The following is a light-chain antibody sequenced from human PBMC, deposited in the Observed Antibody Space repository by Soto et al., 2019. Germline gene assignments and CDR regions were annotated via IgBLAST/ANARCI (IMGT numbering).Light chain of an antibody. J-gene: IGKJ2*01. Sequence: EIVMTQSPATLSVSPEERATLSCRASQSVSSNLAWYQQKPGQAPRLLIYGASTRATGIPARFSGSGSGTEFTLTISSLQSEDFAVHYCQQYNNWPPDTFGQGTKLEIK. CDR2: GAS. CDR3: QQYNNWPPDT. V-gene: IGKV3-15*01. CDR1: QSVSSN.